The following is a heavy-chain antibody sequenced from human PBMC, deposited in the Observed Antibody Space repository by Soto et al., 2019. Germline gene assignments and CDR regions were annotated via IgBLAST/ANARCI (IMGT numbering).Heavy chain of an antibody. CDR3: ARDRVGGSFYSS. CDR1: GFTFSSYA. Sequence: GSLRLSCAASGFTFSSYAMSWVRQAPGKGLEWVANINHGGSDTYYADSVKGRFTISRDNAKNTLYLQMNSLRAEDTAVYYCARDRVGGSFYSSWGKGTTVTVSS. V-gene: IGHV3-7*01. J-gene: IGHJ6*04. CDR2: INHGGSDT. D-gene: IGHD2-15*01.